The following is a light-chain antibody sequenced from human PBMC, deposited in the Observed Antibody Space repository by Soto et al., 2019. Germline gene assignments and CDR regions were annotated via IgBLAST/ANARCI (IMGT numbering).Light chain of an antibody. Sequence: DTQMTQSPSTLSASVGDRVTITCRASQSISSWLAWYQQKPGKAPKFLIYDASSLESGVPSRFSGSGSGTEFTLTISSLQPDDFATYYCQQYNSYSLTFGGGTKVEIK. V-gene: IGKV1-5*01. CDR2: DAS. CDR3: QQYNSYSLT. CDR1: QSISSW. J-gene: IGKJ4*01.